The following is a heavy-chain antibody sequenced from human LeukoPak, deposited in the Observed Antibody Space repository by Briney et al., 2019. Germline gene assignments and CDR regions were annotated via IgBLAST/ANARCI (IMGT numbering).Heavy chain of an antibody. CDR3: ARSPRIAVAGTRAFDY. CDR2: ISAYNGNT. V-gene: IGHV1-18*01. J-gene: IGHJ4*02. CDR1: GYTFTSYG. Sequence: ASVNVSCKASGYTFTSYGISWVRQAPGQGLEWMGWISAYNGNTNYAQKLQGRVTMTTDTSTSTAYMELRSLRSDDTAVYYCARSPRIAVAGTRAFDYWGQGTLVTVSS. D-gene: IGHD6-19*01.